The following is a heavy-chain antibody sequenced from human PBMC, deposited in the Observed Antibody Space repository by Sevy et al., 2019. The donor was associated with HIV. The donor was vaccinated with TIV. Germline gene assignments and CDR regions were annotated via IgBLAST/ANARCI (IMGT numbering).Heavy chain of an antibody. D-gene: IGHD3-10*01. CDR3: AKGAVRGVIILSYGMDV. CDR1: GFTFSSYA. CDR2: ISGSGGST. V-gene: IGHV3-23*01. Sequence: GGSLRLSCAASGFTFSSYAMSWVRQAPGKGLEWVSAISGSGGSTYYADSVKGRFTISRDNSKNTLYLQMNGLRAEDTAVYYCAKGAVRGVIILSYGMDVWGQGTTVTVSS. J-gene: IGHJ6*02.